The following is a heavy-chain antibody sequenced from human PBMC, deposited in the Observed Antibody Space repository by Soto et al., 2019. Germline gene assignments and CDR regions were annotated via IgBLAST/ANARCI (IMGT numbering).Heavy chain of an antibody. CDR1: GFSLSTSGVG. CDR2: IYWNDDK. D-gene: IGHD6-19*01. CDR3: ARTTGYSSGGGMDV. J-gene: IGHJ6*02. Sequence: DSGPTLVNPTQTLTLTCTFSGFSLSTSGVGVGWIRQPPGKALEWLALIYWNDDKRYSPSLKSRLTITKDTSKNQVVLTMTNMDPVDTATYYCARTTGYSSGGGMDVWGQGTTVTVSS. V-gene: IGHV2-5*01.